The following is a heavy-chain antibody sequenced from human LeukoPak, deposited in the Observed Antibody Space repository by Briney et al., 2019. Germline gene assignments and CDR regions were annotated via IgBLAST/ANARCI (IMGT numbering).Heavy chain of an antibody. J-gene: IGHJ4*02. Sequence: ASVKVSCKASGYSFTSYGITWVRQAPGQGLEWMGWISTYDGDANYAQQLQGRVTMTRNTSISTAYMELSSLRSEDTAVYYCARGRRWLVDYWGQGTLVTVSS. CDR3: ARGRRWLVDY. CDR1: GYSFTSYG. V-gene: IGHV1-18*01. CDR2: ISTYDGDA. D-gene: IGHD6-19*01.